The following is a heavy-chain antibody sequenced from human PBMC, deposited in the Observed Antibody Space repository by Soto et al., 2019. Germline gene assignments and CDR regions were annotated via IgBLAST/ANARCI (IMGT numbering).Heavy chain of an antibody. Sequence: QVQLVQSGAEVKKPGASLRVSCETSGGTSTIYTITWVRQAPGQGLQWMGRIVPTLRITNYAQEFQGRLTITADLSTSTAHIELTSLTSEDTAVYYCATDQYGAGRVGVHFWGQGTLVTVSS. D-gene: IGHD3-3*02. V-gene: IGHV1-69*08. CDR3: ATDQYGAGRVGVHF. CDR1: GGTSTIYT. CDR2: IVPTLRIT. J-gene: IGHJ4*02.